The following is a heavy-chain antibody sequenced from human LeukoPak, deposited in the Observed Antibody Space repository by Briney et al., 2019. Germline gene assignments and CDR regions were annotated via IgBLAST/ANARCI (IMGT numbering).Heavy chain of an antibody. CDR2: ISSSSSYM. CDR1: GFTFSSYT. CDR3: ASAGLVYSSGWYLETPFDY. D-gene: IGHD6-13*01. Sequence: AGGSLRLSCAASGFTFSSYTMNWVRQAPGRGLEWVSSISSSSSYMYYADSVKGRFTISRDYAKNSLYLQMNSLRAEDTAVYYCASAGLVYSSGWYLETPFDYWGQGTLVTVSS. V-gene: IGHV3-21*01. J-gene: IGHJ4*02.